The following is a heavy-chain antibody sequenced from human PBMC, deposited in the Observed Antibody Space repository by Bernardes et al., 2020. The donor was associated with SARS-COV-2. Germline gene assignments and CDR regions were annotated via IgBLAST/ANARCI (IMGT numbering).Heavy chain of an antibody. CDR2: ISDIGGST. V-gene: IGHV3-23*01. D-gene: IGHD6-13*01. CDR1: GFSFRTYD. CDR3: AKKEGVIDY. Sequence: VGSLRLSCAASGFSFRTYDMTWVRQAPGEGLEWVSTISDIGGSTFYADSVKGRFTISRDNTKNTLFLQMNSLRAEDTAFYYCAKKEGVIDYWGQGTLVTVSS. J-gene: IGHJ4*02.